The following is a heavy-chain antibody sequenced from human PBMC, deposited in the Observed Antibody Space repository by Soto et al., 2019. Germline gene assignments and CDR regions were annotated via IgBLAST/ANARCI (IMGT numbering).Heavy chain of an antibody. V-gene: IGHV3-30*18. CDR3: AKDETYYFDY. CDR1: GFTFSPYG. CDR2: ISFDGSNK. Sequence: QVQLVESGGGVVQPGRSLRLSCAASGFTFSPYGMHWVRQAPGKGLEWVAVISFDGSNKYYADSVKGRFTISRDNYKNTLYLQMNSLRAEDTAVYYCAKDETYYFDYWGQGTLVTVSS. J-gene: IGHJ4*02.